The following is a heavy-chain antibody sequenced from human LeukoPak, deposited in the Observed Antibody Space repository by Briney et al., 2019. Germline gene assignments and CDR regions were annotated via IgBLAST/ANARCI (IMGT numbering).Heavy chain of an antibody. J-gene: IGHJ4*02. D-gene: IGHD1-1*01. CDR1: GGSFSGYY. Sequence: PSETLSLTCAVYGGSFSGYYWSWIRQPPGKGLEWIGEINHSGSTNYNPSLKSRVTISVDTSKNQFSLKLSSVTAADTAVYYCASGVGRDSAWNVPFDYWGQGTLVTVSS. CDR3: ASGVGRDSAWNVPFDY. CDR2: INHSGST. V-gene: IGHV4-34*01.